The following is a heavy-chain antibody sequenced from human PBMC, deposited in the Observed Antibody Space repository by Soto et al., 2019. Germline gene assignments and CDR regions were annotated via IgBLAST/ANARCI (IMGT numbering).Heavy chain of an antibody. Sequence: GGSLRLSCTGSGFTFSGYAMNGVRQAPEKGLEWVSSISDSGGRTYYADSVKGRFTISRDNLKNTLYLQMNSLRAEDTAVFYCARVQWQVAPTSVSFDYWGQGALVT. D-gene: IGHD6-19*01. V-gene: IGHV3-23*01. CDR3: ARVQWQVAPTSVSFDY. CDR2: ISDSGGRT. J-gene: IGHJ4*02. CDR1: GFTFSGYA.